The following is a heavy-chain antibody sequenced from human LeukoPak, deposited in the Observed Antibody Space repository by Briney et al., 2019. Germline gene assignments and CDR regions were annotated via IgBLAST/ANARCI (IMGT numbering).Heavy chain of an antibody. D-gene: IGHD6-19*01. CDR3: ARDAVDIAVAGTFDY. J-gene: IGHJ4*02. CDR1: GYTLTDLS. CDR2: LDPEDGET. Sequence: ASVKVSCKVSGYTLTDLSMHWVRQAPGKGLEWLGGLDPEDGETIYAQKFQGRVTMTRDTSISTAYMELSRLRSDDTAVYYCARDAVDIAVAGTFDYWGQGTLVTVSS. V-gene: IGHV1-24*01.